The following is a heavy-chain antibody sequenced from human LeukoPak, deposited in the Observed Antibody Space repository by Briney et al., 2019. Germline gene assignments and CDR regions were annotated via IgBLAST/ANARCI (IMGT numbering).Heavy chain of an antibody. CDR3: AKAGLGYCSSTSCPLDY. CDR1: GFTVSSNY. CDR2: ISGSGGST. Sequence: PGGSLRLSCAASGFTVSSNYMSWVRQAPGKGLEWVSAISGSGGSTYYADSVKGRFTISRDNSKNTLYLQMNSLRAEDTAVYYCAKAGLGYCSSTSCPLDYWGQGTLVTVSS. V-gene: IGHV3-23*01. J-gene: IGHJ4*02. D-gene: IGHD2-2*01.